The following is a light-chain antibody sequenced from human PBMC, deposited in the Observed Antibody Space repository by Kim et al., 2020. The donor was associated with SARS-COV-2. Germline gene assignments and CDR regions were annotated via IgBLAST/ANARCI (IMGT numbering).Light chain of an antibody. V-gene: IGLV1-40*01. J-gene: IGLJ1*01. CDR1: SSNIGAGYD. Sequence: QSVLTQPPSVSGAPGQWVTISCTGSSSNIGAGYDVHWYQQLPGTAPTLLIYDNTNRPSGVPDRFSGSKSGTSASLAISGLQAEDEADYYCQTYDSSLSGYYVFGTGTKVTVL. CDR3: QTYDSSLSGYYV. CDR2: DNT.